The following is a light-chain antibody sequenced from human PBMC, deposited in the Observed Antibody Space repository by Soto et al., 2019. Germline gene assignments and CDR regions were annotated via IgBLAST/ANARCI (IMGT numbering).Light chain of an antibody. Sequence: QSALTQPASVSGSPGQSITISCTGTTSDVGGYNYVSWYQHHPGKAPKLIIYDVTNRPSGVSNRFSGSKSGNTASLTISGLQADDEADYYCNSYGGSNTVAFGGGTQLTVL. CDR3: NSYGGSNTVA. V-gene: IGLV2-14*01. CDR1: TSDVGGYNY. CDR2: DVT. J-gene: IGLJ3*02.